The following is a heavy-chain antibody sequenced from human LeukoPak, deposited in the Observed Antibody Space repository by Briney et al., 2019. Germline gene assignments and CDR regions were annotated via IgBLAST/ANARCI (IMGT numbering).Heavy chain of an antibody. CDR2: INHSGST. CDR1: GGSFSGYY. CDR3: ARGSSGGSCYRL. D-gene: IGHD2-15*01. V-gene: IGHV4-34*01. J-gene: IGHJ4*02. Sequence: SETLSLTCAVYGGSFSGYYWSCIRQPPGKGLEWIGEINHSGSTNYNPSLKSRVTISVDTSKNQFSLKLSSVTAADTAVYYCARGSSGGSCYRLWRQGTLVTVSS.